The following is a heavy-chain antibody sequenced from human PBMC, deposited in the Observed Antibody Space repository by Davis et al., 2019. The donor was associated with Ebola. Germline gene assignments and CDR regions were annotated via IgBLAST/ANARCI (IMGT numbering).Heavy chain of an antibody. Sequence: GESLKISCAASGFTFSSYWMSWVRQAPGKGLEWLANIKPDGSEKYYVDFVNRRFTISRDNAKNSLYLQINSLRAEDTAVYYCARSKSVAGPPPDYWGQGNLVTVFS. CDR3: ARSKSVAGPPPDY. D-gene: IGHD6-19*01. CDR2: IKPDGSEK. J-gene: IGHJ4*02. CDR1: GFTFSSYW. V-gene: IGHV3-7*03.